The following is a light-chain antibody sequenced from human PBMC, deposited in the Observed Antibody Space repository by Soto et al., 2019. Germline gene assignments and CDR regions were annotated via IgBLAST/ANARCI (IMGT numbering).Light chain of an antibody. CDR3: QQYYSYPLT. V-gene: IGKV1-8*01. CDR1: QGISSY. J-gene: IGKJ5*01. Sequence: AIRMTQSPSSFSASTGDRVTITCRASQGISSYLAWYQQKPGKAPKLLIYAASTLQSGVPSRFSGSGSGTDFTLTISCLQSEDFATYYWQQYYSYPLTFAQGTRLEIK. CDR2: AAS.